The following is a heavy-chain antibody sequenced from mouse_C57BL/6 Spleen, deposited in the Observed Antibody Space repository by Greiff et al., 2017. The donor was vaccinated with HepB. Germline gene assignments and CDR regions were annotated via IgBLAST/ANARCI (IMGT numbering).Heavy chain of an antibody. V-gene: IGHV14-2*01. CDR3: SRASYYGSSGFAY. Sequence: VQLQQSGAELVKPGASVKLSCTASGFNINDYYMHWVKQRTEQGLEWIGRIDPEDGDTKYAPKFQGKATITADTSSTTAYLQLSSLTSEDTAVYYCSRASYYGSSGFAYWGQGTLVTVSA. CDR2: IDPEDGDT. J-gene: IGHJ3*01. CDR1: GFNINDYY. D-gene: IGHD1-1*01.